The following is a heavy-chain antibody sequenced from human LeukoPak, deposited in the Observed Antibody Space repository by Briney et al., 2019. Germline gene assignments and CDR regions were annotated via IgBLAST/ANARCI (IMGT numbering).Heavy chain of an antibody. CDR1: GSIFSNYW. CDR3: ARRASAYDSSGYHFDY. J-gene: IGHJ4*02. Sequence: GESLKISCKGSGSIFSNYWIGWVRQLPGKGLEWMGIIYPADSDTRYSPSFQGQVTISADKSITTAYLHWSSLQASDTAMYYCARRASAYDSSGYHFDYWGQGTLVTVSS. CDR2: IYPADSDT. V-gene: IGHV5-51*01. D-gene: IGHD3-22*01.